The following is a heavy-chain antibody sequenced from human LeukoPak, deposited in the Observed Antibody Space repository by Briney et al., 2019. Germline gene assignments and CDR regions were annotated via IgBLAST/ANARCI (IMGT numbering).Heavy chain of an antibody. D-gene: IGHD3-22*01. Sequence: SQTLSLTCAISGDSVSSNSAAWNWIRQSPSRGLEWLGRTYYRSKWYNDYAVSVKSRITINPDTSKNEFSLQLNSVTPEDTAVYYCARSFDSSGPNLKPYWYFDLWGRGTLVTVSS. CDR3: ARSFDSSGPNLKPYWYFDL. V-gene: IGHV6-1*01. CDR1: GDSVSSNSAA. J-gene: IGHJ2*01. CDR2: TYYRSKWYN.